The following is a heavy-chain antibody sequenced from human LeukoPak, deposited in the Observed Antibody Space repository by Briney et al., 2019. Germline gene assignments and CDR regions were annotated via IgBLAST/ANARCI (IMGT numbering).Heavy chain of an antibody. V-gene: IGHV1-69*13. J-gene: IGHJ4*02. D-gene: IGHD3-22*01. CDR2: IIPIFGTA. CDR1: GGTFSSYA. CDR3: AREGGRYYYDSSGYYYFDY. Sequence: SVKVSCKASGGTFSSYAISWVRQAPGQGLEWMGGIIPIFGTANYAQKFQGRVTITADESTSTAYMEPSSLRSEDTAVYYCAREGGRYYYDSSGYYYFDYWGQGTLVTVSS.